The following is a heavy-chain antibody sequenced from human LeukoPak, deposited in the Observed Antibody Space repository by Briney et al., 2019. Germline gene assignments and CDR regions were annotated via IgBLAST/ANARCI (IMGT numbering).Heavy chain of an antibody. V-gene: IGHV4-59*08. CDR2: IYYSGST. Sequence: PSETLSLTCTVSGGSISSYYWSWIRQPPGKGLEWIGYIYYSGSTYYNPSLKSRVSISVDTSKNQFSLKLSSVTATDTAVYFCARSEYGSGSYYNWFDTWGQGTLVTVSS. D-gene: IGHD3-10*01. CDR3: ARSEYGSGSYYNWFDT. J-gene: IGHJ5*02. CDR1: GGSISSYY.